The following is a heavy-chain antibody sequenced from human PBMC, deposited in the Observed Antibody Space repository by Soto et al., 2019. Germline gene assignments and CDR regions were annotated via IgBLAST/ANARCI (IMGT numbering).Heavy chain of an antibody. CDR2: VYATGTS. CDR1: GGSMSKFY. Sequence: SETLSLTCSVSGGSMSKFYWSWIRKTAGKGPEWMGRVYATGTSDYNPSLRSRIAMSVDISKKTFSLRLRSVTAADTGVYYCVRDGSKTLRDCFDPWGQGILGTVSS. J-gene: IGHJ5*02. CDR3: VRDGSKTLRDCFDP. V-gene: IGHV4-4*07. D-gene: IGHD4-17*01.